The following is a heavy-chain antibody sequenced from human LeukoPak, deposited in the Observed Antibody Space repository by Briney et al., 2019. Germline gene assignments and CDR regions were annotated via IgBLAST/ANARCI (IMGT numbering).Heavy chain of an antibody. V-gene: IGHV3-23*01. CDR2: VSGSGGST. Sequence: ETLSLTCAVYGGSLSGHYWSWIRQAPGKGLEWVSAVSGSGGSTYYADSVKGRFTISRDNSKNTLYLQMNSLRAEDTAVYYCAKAGYDILTGSPRYFDYWGQGTLVTVSS. CDR3: AKAGYDILTGSPRYFDY. J-gene: IGHJ4*02. CDR1: GGSLSGHY. D-gene: IGHD3-9*01.